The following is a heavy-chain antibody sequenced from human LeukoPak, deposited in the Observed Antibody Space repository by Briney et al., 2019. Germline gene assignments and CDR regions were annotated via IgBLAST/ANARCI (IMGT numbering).Heavy chain of an antibody. CDR3: TKDLTDYHYYYTDV. V-gene: IGHV3-23*01. J-gene: IGHJ6*03. Sequence: GGSLRPSCEASGFTFSNYAMAWVRQSPGKGLEWVSGITGSGGHTYYADSVKGRFTSSRDNSKNTLYLQMNSLRAEDTAVYYCTKDLTDYHYYYTDVWGKGTTVIVSS. CDR1: GFTFSNYA. CDR2: ITGSGGHT. D-gene: IGHD2-21*02.